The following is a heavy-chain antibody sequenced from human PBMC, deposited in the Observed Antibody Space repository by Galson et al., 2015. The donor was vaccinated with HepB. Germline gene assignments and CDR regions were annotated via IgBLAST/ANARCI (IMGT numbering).Heavy chain of an antibody. D-gene: IGHD2-2*02. J-gene: IGHJ4*02. CDR1: GFTFSSYG. Sequence: SLRLSCAASGFTFSSYGMHWVRQAPGKGLEWVAVIWYDGSNKYYADSVKGRFTISRDNSKNTLYLQMNSLRAEDTALYYCARESCSSTSCYTRLGYWGQGTLVTVSS. CDR2: IWYDGSNK. V-gene: IGHV3-33*01. CDR3: ARESCSSTSCYTRLGY.